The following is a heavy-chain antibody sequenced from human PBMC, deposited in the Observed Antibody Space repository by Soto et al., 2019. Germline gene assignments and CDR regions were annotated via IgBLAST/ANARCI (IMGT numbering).Heavy chain of an antibody. CDR1: GDSVSSNSAA. J-gene: IGHJ6*02. CDR2: IYYSGST. CDR3: ARDRFRGAAYYYGLDV. D-gene: IGHD2-15*01. V-gene: IGHV4-31*02. Sequence: SQTLSLTCAISGDSVSSNSAAWSWIRQHPGKGLEWIGYIYYSGSTYYNPSLKSRVTISVDTSKNQFSLKLSSVTAADTAVYYCARDRFRGAAYYYGLDVWGQGTTVTVS.